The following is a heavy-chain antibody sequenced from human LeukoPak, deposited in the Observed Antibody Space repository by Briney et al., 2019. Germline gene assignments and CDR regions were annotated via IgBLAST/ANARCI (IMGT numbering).Heavy chain of an antibody. Sequence: SETLSLTCTVSGGSISSYYWSWIRQPAGKGLEWIGRIYTSGSTNYNPSLKSRVTMSVDTSKNQFSLKLSSVTAADTAVCYCAREEAGYYYYYMDVWGKGTTVTISS. CDR1: GGSISSYY. CDR3: AREEAGYYYYYMDV. V-gene: IGHV4-4*07. J-gene: IGHJ6*03. CDR2: IYTSGST. D-gene: IGHD6-13*01.